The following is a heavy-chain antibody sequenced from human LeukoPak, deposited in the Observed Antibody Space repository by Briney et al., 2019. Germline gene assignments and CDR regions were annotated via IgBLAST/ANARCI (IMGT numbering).Heavy chain of an antibody. D-gene: IGHD3-16*02. CDR2: ISAYNGNT. Sequence: ASVKVSCKASGYTFTSYGISWVRQAPGQGLEWMGWISAYNGNTNYAQKLQGRVTMTTDTSTNTAYMELRSLRSDDTAVYYCARDGDYVWGSYRPIFDYWGQGTLVTVSS. J-gene: IGHJ4*02. CDR3: ARDGDYVWGSYRPIFDY. V-gene: IGHV1-18*01. CDR1: GYTFTSYG.